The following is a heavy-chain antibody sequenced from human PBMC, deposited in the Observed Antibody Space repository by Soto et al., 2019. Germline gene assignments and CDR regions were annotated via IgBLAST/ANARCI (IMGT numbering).Heavy chain of an antibody. CDR1: GASISSGRSY. D-gene: IGHD5-12*01. CDR2: MFYSGST. V-gene: IGHV4-31*03. CDR3: ARDNGYGHFDS. J-gene: IGHJ4*02. Sequence: NPSETLSLTCTVSGASISSGRSYWSWIRQHPGKGLGWIGYMFYSGSTYYHPSLKSRVNISADTSKNQFSLRLTSVTPADTAVYYCARDNGYGHFDSWGQGTLVTVSS.